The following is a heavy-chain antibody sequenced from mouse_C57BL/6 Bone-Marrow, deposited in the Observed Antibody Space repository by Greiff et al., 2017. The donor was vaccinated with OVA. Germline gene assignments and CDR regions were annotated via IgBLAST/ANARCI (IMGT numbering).Heavy chain of an antibody. CDR2: LSDGGSYT. CDR1: GFTFSSYA. Sequence: EVKLVESGGGLVKPGGSLKLSCAASGFTFSSYAMSWVRQTPEKRLEWVATLSDGGSYTYSPDNVKGRFTISRDNAKNNLYLQMSHLQSEDTAMYYCARDGRRGYAMDYWGQGTSVTVSS. CDR3: ARDGRRGYAMDY. J-gene: IGHJ4*01. V-gene: IGHV5-4*01.